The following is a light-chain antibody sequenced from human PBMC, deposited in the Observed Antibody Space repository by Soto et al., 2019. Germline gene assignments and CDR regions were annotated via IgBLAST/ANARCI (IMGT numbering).Light chain of an antibody. CDR1: QTISSNF. CDR2: TVS. J-gene: IGKJ1*01. V-gene: IGKV3-20*01. CDR3: QQCGSSPWT. Sequence: EIVLTQSPGTLSLSPGETATLSCRASQTISSNFLAWYQQKPGQAPRLLIYTVSTRATGIPDRFSGSGSGTDFTLTISRLEPEDFAVYYCQQCGSSPWTFGQGTKVEIK.